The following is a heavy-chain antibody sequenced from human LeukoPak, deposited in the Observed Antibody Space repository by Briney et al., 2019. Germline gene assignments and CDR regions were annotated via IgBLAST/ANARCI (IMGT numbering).Heavy chain of an antibody. Sequence: GASVKVSCKASGYSFTVYYIHWVRQAPGQGLEWLGCINPNSGGTNYAQKFQGRVTMTRDTSIRTAYLHLSGLSSDDTAVCFCARAEMSPFWSASYSGSYSFDYWGQGTLVTASS. CDR1: GYSFTVYY. V-gene: IGHV1-2*02. J-gene: IGHJ4*02. CDR2: INPNSGGT. D-gene: IGHD3-3*01. CDR3: ARAEMSPFWSASYSGSYSFDY.